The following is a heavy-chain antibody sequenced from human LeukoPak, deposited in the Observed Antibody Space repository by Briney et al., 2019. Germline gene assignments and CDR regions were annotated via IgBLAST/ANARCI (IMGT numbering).Heavy chain of an antibody. CDR1: GYTFTGYY. Sequence: ASVKVSCKASGYTFTGYYMHWVRQAPGQGLEWMGWINPNSGGTNYAQKFQGRVTMTRDTSISTAYMELSRLRSDDTAVYYCAREVYDSSGYYMYYFDYWGQGTLVTVSS. V-gene: IGHV1-2*02. CDR3: AREVYDSSGYYMYYFDY. D-gene: IGHD3-22*01. CDR2: INPNSGGT. J-gene: IGHJ4*02.